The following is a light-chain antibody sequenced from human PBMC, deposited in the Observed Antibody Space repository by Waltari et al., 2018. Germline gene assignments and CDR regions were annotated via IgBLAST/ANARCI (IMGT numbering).Light chain of an antibody. J-gene: IGKJ1*01. CDR3: QQYYTTPWT. CDR2: WTS. Sequence: DIVMTQSPGSLAVSLGERAPITCKSSQNVLYTSNNKNYIAGYQQKSGQPPKLLIYWTSTRESGVPDRFSGSGSGTDFALTISSLQAEDVAVYYCQQYYTTPWTFGQGTKVEIK. CDR1: QNVLYTSNNKNY. V-gene: IGKV4-1*01.